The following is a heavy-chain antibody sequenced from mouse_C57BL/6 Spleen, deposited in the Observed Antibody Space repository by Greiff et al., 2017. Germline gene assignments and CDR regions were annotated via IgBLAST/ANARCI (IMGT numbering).Heavy chain of an antibody. V-gene: IGHV1-69*01. J-gene: IGHJ4*01. D-gene: IGHD2-5*01. CDR3: ARRVAYYSNLYAMDY. CDR2: IDPSDSYT. Sequence: VQLQQPGAELVMPGASVKLSCKASGYTFTSYWMHWVKQRPGQGLEWIGEIDPSDSYTNYNQKFKGKSTLTVDKSSSTAYMQLSSLTSEDSAVYYCARRVAYYSNLYAMDYWGQGTSVTVSS. CDR1: GYTFTSYW.